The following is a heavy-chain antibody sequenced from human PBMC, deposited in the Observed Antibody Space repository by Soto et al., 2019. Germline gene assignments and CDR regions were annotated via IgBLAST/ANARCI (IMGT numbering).Heavy chain of an antibody. CDR1: GGTFSSYA. J-gene: IGHJ6*02. D-gene: IGHD3-22*01. CDR2: IIPIFGTA. CDR3: ARPFHSMIVVVTGLYYGMDV. V-gene: IGHV1-69*13. Sequence: GASVKVSCKASGGTFSSYAISWVRQAPGQGLEWMGGIIPIFGTANYAQKFQGRVTITADESTSTAYMELSSLRSEDTAVYYCARPFHSMIVVVTGLYYGMDVWGQGTTVTVSS.